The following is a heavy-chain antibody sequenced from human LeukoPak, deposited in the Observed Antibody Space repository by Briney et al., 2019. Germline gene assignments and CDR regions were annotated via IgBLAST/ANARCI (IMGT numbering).Heavy chain of an antibody. CDR2: INHSGST. D-gene: IGHD3-10*01. V-gene: IGHV4-34*01. CDR3: ARVNYGSGSYPFYYYYGMDV. J-gene: IGHJ6*02. CDR1: GGSISSYY. Sequence: ASETLSLTCTVSGGSISSYYWSWIRQPPGKGLEWIGEINHSGSTNYNPSLKSRVTISVDTSKNQFSLKLSSVTAADTAVYYCARVNYGSGSYPFYYYYGMDVWGQGTTVTVSS.